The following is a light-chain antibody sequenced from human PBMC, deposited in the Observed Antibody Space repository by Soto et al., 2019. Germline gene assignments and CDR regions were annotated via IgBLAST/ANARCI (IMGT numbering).Light chain of an antibody. CDR1: QSISSSY. Sequence: EIGLTQSPGTLSLSPGKRATLSCRASQSISSSYLAWYQQRPGQAPRLLIYGASSRATGIPDRFSGSGSGTEVTLTISRLEPEDFAVYYCQQYGSSSWTFGQGTKVEIK. V-gene: IGKV3-20*01. CDR3: QQYGSSSWT. CDR2: GAS. J-gene: IGKJ1*01.